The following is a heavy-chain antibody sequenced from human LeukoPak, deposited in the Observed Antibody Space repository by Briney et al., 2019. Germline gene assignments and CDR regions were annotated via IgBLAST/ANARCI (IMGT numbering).Heavy chain of an antibody. V-gene: IGHV4-59*01. D-gene: IGHD1-20*01. CDR3: ARENNFYYYYGMDV. Sequence: PSETLSLTCTVSGGSISSYYWSWIRQPPGKGLEWIGYIYYSGSTNYNPSLKGRVTISVDTSKNQFSLKLSSVTAADTAVYYCARENNFYYYYGMDVWGQGTTVTVSS. J-gene: IGHJ6*02. CDR2: IYYSGST. CDR1: GGSISSYY.